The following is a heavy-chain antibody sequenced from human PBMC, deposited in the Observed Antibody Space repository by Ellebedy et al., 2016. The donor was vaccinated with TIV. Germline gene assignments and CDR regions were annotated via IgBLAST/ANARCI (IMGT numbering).Heavy chain of an antibody. D-gene: IGHD3-16*01. CDR3: VKEAYPVPTVMAV. J-gene: IGHJ4*03. Sequence: PGGSLRLSCATSGFSVSGMHWVRQAPGQGLEWVAFVRSDGTTKYYLDSVEGRFTISRDVSKNTLDLQMNSLRTEDTGVYYCVKEAYPVPTVMAVWGQGTLVIVSS. V-gene: IGHV3-30*02. CDR2: VRSDGTTK. CDR1: GFSVSG.